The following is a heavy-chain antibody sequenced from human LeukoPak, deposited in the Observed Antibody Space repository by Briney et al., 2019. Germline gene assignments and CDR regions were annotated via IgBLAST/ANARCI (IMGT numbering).Heavy chain of an antibody. CDR1: GYTFTGYY. J-gene: IGHJ6*02. Sequence: ASVKVSCKASGYTFTGYYMHWVRQAPGQGLEWMGWINPNSGGTNYAQKFQGRVTMTRDTSISTAYMELSRLRSDDTAVYYCAREPGSYSSSSNYYYGMEVWGQGTTVTVSS. V-gene: IGHV1-2*02. D-gene: IGHD6-13*01. CDR2: INPNSGGT. CDR3: AREPGSYSSSSNYYYGMEV.